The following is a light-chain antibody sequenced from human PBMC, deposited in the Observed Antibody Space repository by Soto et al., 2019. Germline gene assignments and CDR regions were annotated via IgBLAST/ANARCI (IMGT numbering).Light chain of an antibody. Sequence: QSALTQPRSVSGSPGQSVTISCTGTSSDVGGYNYVSWYQQHPGKAPKLMIYDVSKRPSGVPDRFSGSKSGNTASLTISGLQAEDEADYYCCSYAGSYTLGGVFGTGTKLTVL. V-gene: IGLV2-11*01. CDR3: CSYAGSYTLGGV. CDR1: SSDVGGYNY. CDR2: DVS. J-gene: IGLJ1*01.